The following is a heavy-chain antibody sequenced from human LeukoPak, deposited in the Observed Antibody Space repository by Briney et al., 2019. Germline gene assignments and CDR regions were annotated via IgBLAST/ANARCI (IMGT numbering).Heavy chain of an antibody. Sequence: GGSLRLSCAASGFTLSCCGMHWVRQAPGKGLEWVAFTRYDGGNEFYADSVKGRLTVSRDNSQNTVYLQMNSLRAEDTAVYYCAELGITMIGGVWGKGTTVTISS. J-gene: IGHJ6*04. V-gene: IGHV3-30*02. CDR3: AELGITMIGGV. CDR1: GFTLSCCG. CDR2: TRYDGGNE. D-gene: IGHD3-10*02.